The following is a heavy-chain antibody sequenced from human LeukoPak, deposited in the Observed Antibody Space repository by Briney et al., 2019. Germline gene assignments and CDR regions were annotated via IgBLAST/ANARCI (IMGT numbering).Heavy chain of an antibody. J-gene: IGHJ4*02. CDR1: GFSLSTSGVG. CDR3: AHHFLSGYYGVIGY. CDR2: IYWDDDK. Sequence: ASGPTLVKPTQTLTLTCTFSGFSLSTSGVGVGWIRQPPGKALEWLALIYWDDDKRYSPSLKSRLTIPKDTSKNQVVFTVTNMDPVDTATYYCAHHFLSGYYGVIGYWGQGTLVTVSS. D-gene: IGHD3-3*02. V-gene: IGHV2-5*02.